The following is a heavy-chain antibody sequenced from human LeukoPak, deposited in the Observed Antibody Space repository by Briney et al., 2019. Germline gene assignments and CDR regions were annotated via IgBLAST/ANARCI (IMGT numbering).Heavy chain of an antibody. CDR1: GFILSTSE. CDR2: IASDGTI. CDR3: AKDGMYSSSSSYYFDY. V-gene: IGHV3-48*03. Sequence: PGGSLRLSCVASGFILSTSEMNWVRQAPGRGLEWVSFIASDGTIYYADSVKGRFTLSRDNAKNSLYLQMNSLRAEDTAVYYCAKDGMYSSSSSYYFDYWGQGTLVTVSS. J-gene: IGHJ4*02. D-gene: IGHD6-6*01.